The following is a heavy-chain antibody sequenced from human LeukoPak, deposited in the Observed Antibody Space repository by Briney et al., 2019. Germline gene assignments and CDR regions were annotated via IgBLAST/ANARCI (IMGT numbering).Heavy chain of an antibody. D-gene: IGHD6-6*01. V-gene: IGHV1-8*03. CDR1: GYTFTSYD. Sequence: ASAKVSCKASGYTFTSYDINWVRQATGQGLEWVGWINLNRGNTGYAQKLQGRVTITRNTSISTAYMELSSLRSEDTAVYYCGRGSAGYSYSSSSGMGLDYWGQETLVTVSS. CDR3: GRGSAGYSYSSSSGMGLDY. CDR2: INLNRGNT. J-gene: IGHJ4*02.